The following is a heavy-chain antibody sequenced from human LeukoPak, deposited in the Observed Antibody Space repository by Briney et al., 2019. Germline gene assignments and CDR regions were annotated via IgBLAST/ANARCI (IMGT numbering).Heavy chain of an antibody. CDR2: MTGSGDST. CDR1: GFTFSDYA. D-gene: IGHD3-10*01. CDR3: ARDYYGSGSYSNYYYYYMDV. J-gene: IGHJ6*03. V-gene: IGHV3-23*01. Sequence: GGSLRLSCTASGFTFSDYAMSWVRQAPGKGLEWVSTMTGSGDSTYYADSVKGRFTISRDNSKNTLYLQMDSLRAEDTAVYYCARDYYGSGSYSNYYYYYMDVWGKGTTVTVSS.